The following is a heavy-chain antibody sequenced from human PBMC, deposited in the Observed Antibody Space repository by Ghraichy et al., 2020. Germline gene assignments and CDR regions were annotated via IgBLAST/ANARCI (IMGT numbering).Heavy chain of an antibody. J-gene: IGHJ3*02. CDR3: AKRGYSYAYDAFDI. V-gene: IGHV3-23*01. D-gene: IGHD5-18*01. Sequence: ETLSLTCAASGFTFSSYAMSWVRQAPGKGLEWVSAISGSGGSTYYADSVKGRFTISRDNSKNTLYLQMNSLRAEDTAVYYCAKRGYSYAYDAFDIWGQGTMVTVSS. CDR1: GFTFSSYA. CDR2: ISGSGGST.